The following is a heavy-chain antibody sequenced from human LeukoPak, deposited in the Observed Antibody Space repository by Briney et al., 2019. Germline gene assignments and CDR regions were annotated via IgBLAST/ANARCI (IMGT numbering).Heavy chain of an antibody. CDR1: GFTFSSYA. J-gene: IGHJ4*02. Sequence: GGSLRLSCTASGFTFSSYAMHWVRQAPGKGLEWVAVIWYDGSNKYYADSVKGRFTISRDHSKNTLYLQMKSLRAEDTAVYYCARELEIAVAGTLGYWGQGTLVTVSS. CDR2: IWYDGSNK. D-gene: IGHD6-19*01. CDR3: ARELEIAVAGTLGY. V-gene: IGHV3-33*08.